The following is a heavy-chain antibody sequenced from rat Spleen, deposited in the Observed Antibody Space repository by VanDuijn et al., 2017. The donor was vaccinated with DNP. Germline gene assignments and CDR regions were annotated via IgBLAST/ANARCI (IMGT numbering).Heavy chain of an antibody. CDR1: GFTFNNYW. Sequence: EVQLVEFGGGLVQPGRSLKLSCVASGFTFNNYWMTWVRQVPGKGLEWVATITYDGSKTYYRDSVKGRFTISRDNAKSTLYLQMDSLRSEDTATYYCITFEGRNAWGQGTSVTVSS. CDR3: ITFEGRNA. V-gene: IGHV5-31*01. D-gene: IGHD1-11*01. J-gene: IGHJ4*01. CDR2: ITYDGSKT.